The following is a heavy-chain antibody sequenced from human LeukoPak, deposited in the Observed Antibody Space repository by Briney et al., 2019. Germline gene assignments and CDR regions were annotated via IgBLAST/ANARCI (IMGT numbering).Heavy chain of an antibody. CDR1: GGSISSSSYY. CDR3: AREGLIVVVISSWFDP. J-gene: IGHJ5*02. CDR2: IYYSGST. D-gene: IGHD3-22*01. Sequence: SETLSLTCTVSGGSISSSSYYWGWIRQPPGKGLEWIGSIYYSGSTYYNPSLKSRVTISVDTSKNQFSLKLNSVTAADTAVYYCAREGLIVVVISSWFDPWGQGTLVTVSS. V-gene: IGHV4-39*07.